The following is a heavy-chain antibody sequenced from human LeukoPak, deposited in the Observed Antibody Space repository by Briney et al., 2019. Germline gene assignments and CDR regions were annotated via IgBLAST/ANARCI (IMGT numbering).Heavy chain of an antibody. CDR3: ARMFFDFWSHPGSGLFDM. CDR2: MFWSGTA. Sequence: SETVSLTCSVSGFSINSSDFYWAWIRQPPGKGLEWVGTMFWSGTAYYNPSLESRVTISVDTSKNQFSLKVRSVTAADTAVYYCARMFFDFWSHPGSGLFDMWGQGTMVTVSS. CDR1: GFSINSSDFY. V-gene: IGHV4-39*01. D-gene: IGHD3-3*01. J-gene: IGHJ3*02.